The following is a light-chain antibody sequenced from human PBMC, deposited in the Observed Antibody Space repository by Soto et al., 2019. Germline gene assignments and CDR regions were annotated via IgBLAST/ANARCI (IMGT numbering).Light chain of an antibody. CDR1: QGIINY. V-gene: IGKV1-27*01. J-gene: IGKJ4*01. CDR3: QKYNSAPLS. CDR2: AAS. Sequence: DIQMTQSPSSLSASVGDRVTITCRASQGIINYLAWYQQKPGKAPKLLIYAASTLQSGVTSRFSGSGSGTDFTLTISGLQPEDVATYYWQKYNSAPLSFGGGTKVEIK.